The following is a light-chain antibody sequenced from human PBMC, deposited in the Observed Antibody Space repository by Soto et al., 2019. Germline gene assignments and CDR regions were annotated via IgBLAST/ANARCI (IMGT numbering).Light chain of an antibody. J-gene: IGLJ2*01. CDR1: SSDVGSYNR. CDR2: EVS. CDR3: SSYTSSSTVV. V-gene: IGLV2-18*02. Sequence: QLVLTQPPSVSGSPGQSVTISCTGTSSDVGSYNRISWYQQPPGTAPKLMIYEVSYRPSGVPDRFSGSKSGNTASLTISGLQAEDEADYYCSSYTSSSTVVFGGGTKLTVL.